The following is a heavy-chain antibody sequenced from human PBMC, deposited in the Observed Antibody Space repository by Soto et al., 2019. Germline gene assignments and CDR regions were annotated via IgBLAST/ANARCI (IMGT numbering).Heavy chain of an antibody. CDR1: GFPFRSYA. CDR2: ISGSGGST. V-gene: IGHV3-23*01. J-gene: IGHJ4*02. Sequence: TGGSLRLSCASSGFPFRSYAMSCVRQAPGKGLEWVSAISGSGGSTYYADSVKGRFTISRDNSKNTLYLQMNSLRAEDTAVYYCAKRNSLVVVGDYWGQGTLVTSPQ. CDR3: AKRNSLVVVGDY. D-gene: IGHD2-15*01.